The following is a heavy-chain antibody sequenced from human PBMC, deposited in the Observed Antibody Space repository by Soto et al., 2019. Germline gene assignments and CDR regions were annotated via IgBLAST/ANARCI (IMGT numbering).Heavy chain of an antibody. CDR3: ASNPQGYCSGGSCNAFDI. CDR1: GYSFTSYW. Sequence: PGESLKISCKGSGYSFTSYWIGWVRQMPGKGLEWMGIIYPGDSDTRYSPSFQGQVTISADKSISTAYLQWSSLKASDTAMYYCASNPQGYCSGGSCNAFDIWGQGTMVTVSS. CDR2: IYPGDSDT. V-gene: IGHV5-51*01. D-gene: IGHD2-15*01. J-gene: IGHJ3*02.